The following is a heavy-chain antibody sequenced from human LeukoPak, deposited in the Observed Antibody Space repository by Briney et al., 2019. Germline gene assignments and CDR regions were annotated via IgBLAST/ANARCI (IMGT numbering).Heavy chain of an antibody. J-gene: IGHJ2*01. D-gene: IGHD2-21*01. V-gene: IGHV3-7*04. CDR2: IKQDGSEK. CDR3: ARVFYSRMTDLFYLDP. CDR1: GLNFRSFW. Sequence: GGSLRLSCAVSGLNFRSFWMSWVRQAPGKGLEWVANIKQDGSEKFYVDSVKGRFIISRDNAKNSLYLQMNSLRAEDSAVYFCARVFYSRMTDLFYLDPGGRATLATSS.